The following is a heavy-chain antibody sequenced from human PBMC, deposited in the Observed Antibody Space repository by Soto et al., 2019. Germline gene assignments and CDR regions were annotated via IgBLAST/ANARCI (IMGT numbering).Heavy chain of an antibody. CDR1: GFNFNGYD. J-gene: IGHJ4*02. CDR2: ISHDGGDK. CDR3: ASGRGYDILTGYYPYFDY. D-gene: IGHD3-9*01. Sequence: GGSLRLSCAASGFNFNGYDMHWVRQAPGKGLERVAVISHDGGDKYYADSVKGRFTISRDNAKKSLYLQMNSLRAEDTALYYCASGRGYDILTGYYPYFDYWGQGTLVTVSS. V-gene: IGHV3-30*19.